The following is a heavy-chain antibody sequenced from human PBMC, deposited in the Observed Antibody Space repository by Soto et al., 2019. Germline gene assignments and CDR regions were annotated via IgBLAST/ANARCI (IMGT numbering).Heavy chain of an antibody. J-gene: IGHJ4*02. CDR2: IKSKTDGGTT. D-gene: IGHD3-10*01. CDR1: GFTFSNAW. CDR3: TTRPWAVVRGVIMLHDY. Sequence: EVQLVESGGGLVKPGGSLRLSCAASGFTFSNAWMNWVRQAPGKGLEWVGRIKSKTDGGTTDYAAPVKGRFTISRDDSKNTLYLQMNSLKTEDTAVYYCTTRPWAVVRGVIMLHDYWGQGTLVTVSS. V-gene: IGHV3-15*07.